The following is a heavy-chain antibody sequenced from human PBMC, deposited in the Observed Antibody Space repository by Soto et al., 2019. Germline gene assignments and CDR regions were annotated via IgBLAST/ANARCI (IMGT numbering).Heavy chain of an antibody. J-gene: IGHJ6*02. V-gene: IGHV5-51*01. CDR1: GYSFTGYW. Sequence: PGESLKISCKGSGYSFTGYWIGWVRQMPGKGLEWMGIIYPGDSDTRYSPSFQGQVTISADKSISTAYLQWSSLKASDTAMYYCARQGKWEPDYYYYGMDVWGQGTTVTVSS. CDR3: ARQGKWEPDYYYYGMDV. CDR2: IYPGDSDT. D-gene: IGHD1-26*01.